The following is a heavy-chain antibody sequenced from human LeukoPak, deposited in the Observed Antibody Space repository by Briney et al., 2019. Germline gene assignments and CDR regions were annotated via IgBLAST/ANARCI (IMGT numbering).Heavy chain of an antibody. CDR2: ISSSSSYI. Sequence: PGGSLRLSCAASGFTFSSYSMNWVRQAPGKGLEWVSSISSSSSYIYYADSVKGRFTISRDNAKNSLYLQMNSLRAEDTAAYYCARDSKIQLWLRIVDYYGMDVWGQGTTVTVSS. CDR1: GFTFSSYS. CDR3: ARDSKIQLWLRIVDYYGMDV. J-gene: IGHJ6*02. V-gene: IGHV3-21*01. D-gene: IGHD5-18*01.